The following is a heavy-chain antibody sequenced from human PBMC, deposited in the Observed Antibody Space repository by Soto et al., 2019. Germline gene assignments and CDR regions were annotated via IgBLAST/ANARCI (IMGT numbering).Heavy chain of an antibody. Sequence: GASVKVSCKASGGTFSSYAISWVRQAPGQGLEWMGGIIPIFGTANYAQKFQGRVTITADESTSTAYMELSSLRSEDTAVYYCARRYNGDPVGQPYYYMDVWGKGTTVTVSS. CDR3: ARRYNGDPVGQPYYYMDV. V-gene: IGHV1-69*13. J-gene: IGHJ6*03. CDR1: GGTFSSYA. CDR2: IIPIFGTA. D-gene: IGHD1-20*01.